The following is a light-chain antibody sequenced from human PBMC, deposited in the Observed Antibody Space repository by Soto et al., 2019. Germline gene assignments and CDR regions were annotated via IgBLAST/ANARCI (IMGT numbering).Light chain of an antibody. CDR1: SSNIGSTT. CDR3: AAWDDSLNGWV. V-gene: IGLV1-44*01. CDR2: TNN. Sequence: QSVLTQPPSASGTPGQRVTISCYGSSSNIGSTTVSWYQQLPGTAPKLLIYTNNQRPSGVPDRFSGSKSDTSASLAISGLQSEDEADYYCAAWDDSLNGWVFGGGSKLTVL. J-gene: IGLJ3*02.